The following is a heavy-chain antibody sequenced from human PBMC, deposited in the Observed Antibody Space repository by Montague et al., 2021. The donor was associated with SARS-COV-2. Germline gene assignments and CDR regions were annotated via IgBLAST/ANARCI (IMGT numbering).Heavy chain of an antibody. D-gene: IGHD1-14*01. Sequence: TLSLTCSVSGGSITSGGYYWTWIRQRPGEDLEWIGYLYYNGMTHYSPSLKSRASFSLDTSKNQFSLKLTSATATDSALYCCVSSLPGNQFQFDYWGQGALVTVSS. V-gene: IGHV4-31*03. CDR3: VSSLPGNQFQFDY. CDR2: LYYNGMT. CDR1: GGSITSGGYY. J-gene: IGHJ4*02.